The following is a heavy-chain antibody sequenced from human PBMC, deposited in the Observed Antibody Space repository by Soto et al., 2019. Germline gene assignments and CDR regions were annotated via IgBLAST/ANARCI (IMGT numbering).Heavy chain of an antibody. CDR1: GYTFTSYG. Sequence: ASVKVSCKASGYTFTSYGISWVRRAPGQGLEWMGWISAYNGNTNYAQKLQGRVTMTTDTSTSTAYMELRSLRSDDTAVYYCARDFSRSSSWYYFDYWGQGTLVTVSS. J-gene: IGHJ4*02. V-gene: IGHV1-18*01. D-gene: IGHD6-13*01. CDR3: ARDFSRSSSWYYFDY. CDR2: ISAYNGNT.